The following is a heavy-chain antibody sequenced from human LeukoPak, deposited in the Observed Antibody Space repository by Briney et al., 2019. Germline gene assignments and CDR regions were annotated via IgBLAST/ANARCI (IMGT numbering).Heavy chain of an antibody. CDR2: IYPGDSDT. J-gene: IGHJ2*01. D-gene: IGHD2-2*01. CDR1: GYSFTSYW. V-gene: IGHV5-51*01. CDR3: ARHFPKPAQYCSSTSCPKNWYFDL. Sequence: GESLKISCKGSGYSFTSYWIGWVRQMPGKGLEWMGIIYPGDSDTRYSPSFQGQVTISADKSISTAYLQWSSLKASDTAMYYCARHFPKPAQYCSSTSCPKNWYFDLWGRGTLVTVSS.